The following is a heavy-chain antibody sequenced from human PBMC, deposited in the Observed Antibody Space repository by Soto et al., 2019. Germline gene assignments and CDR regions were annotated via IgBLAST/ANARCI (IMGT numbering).Heavy chain of an antibody. Sequence: PSETLSLTCTVSGSSISSGDYYWSWIRQPPGKGLEWIGYIYYSGSTYYNPSLKSRVTIPVDTSKNQFSLKLSSVTAADTAVYYCARDGGGDSNWFDPWGQGTLVTVSS. CDR1: GSSISSGDYY. CDR2: IYYSGST. CDR3: ARDGGGDSNWFDP. J-gene: IGHJ5*02. V-gene: IGHV4-30-4*01. D-gene: IGHD2-21*02.